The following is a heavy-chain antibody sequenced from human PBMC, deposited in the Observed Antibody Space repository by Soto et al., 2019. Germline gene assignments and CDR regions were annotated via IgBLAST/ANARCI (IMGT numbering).Heavy chain of an antibody. J-gene: IGHJ4*02. Sequence: EVQLVESGGGLVQSGGSLRLSCEASGFSFITYWMNWVRQAPGKGLEWLASIKEDGSEKQYVDSVKGRFTITRDNAKKSLYSQMNILGDDDKGVYYCVRAISGSVARWGQGTLVIVSS. D-gene: IGHD2-2*02. CDR1: GFSFITYW. V-gene: IGHV3-7*02. CDR3: VRAISGSVAR. CDR2: IKEDGSEK.